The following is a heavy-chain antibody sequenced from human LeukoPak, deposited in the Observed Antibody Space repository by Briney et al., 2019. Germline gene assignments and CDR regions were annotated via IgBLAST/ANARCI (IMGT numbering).Heavy chain of an antibody. D-gene: IGHD6-13*01. CDR1: GGSISSSSYY. CDR3: ASWGKYRYSSSWVDY. CDR2: IYYSGST. V-gene: IGHV4-39*07. Sequence: SETLSLTCTVSGGSISSSSYYWGWIRQPPGKGLEWIGSIYYSGSTYYNPSLKSRVTISVDTSKNQFSLKLSSVTAADTAVYYCASWGKYRYSSSWVDYWGQGTLVTVSS. J-gene: IGHJ4*02.